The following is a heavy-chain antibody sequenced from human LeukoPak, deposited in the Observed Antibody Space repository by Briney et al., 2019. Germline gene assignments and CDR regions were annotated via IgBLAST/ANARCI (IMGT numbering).Heavy chain of an antibody. CDR3: ARGPRSGSGWYVPGFDP. J-gene: IGHJ5*02. V-gene: IGHV1-8*01. D-gene: IGHD6-19*01. CDR1: GYTFTSYD. CDR2: MNPNSGNT. Sequence: ASVKVSCKASGYTFTSYDINWVRQATGQGLEWMGWMNPNSGNTGYAQKFQGRVTMTRNTSISTAYMELSSLRSEDTAVYYCARGPRSGSGWYVPGFDPWGQGTLVTVSS.